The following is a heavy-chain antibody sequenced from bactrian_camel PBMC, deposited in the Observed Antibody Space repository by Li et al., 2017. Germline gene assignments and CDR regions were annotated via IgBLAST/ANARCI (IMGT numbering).Heavy chain of an antibody. CDR3: ASSDTLGCTRGTMGRSDYNY. CDR2: IYTRGGTT. CDR1: GLTYSGYC. D-gene: IGHD2*01. Sequence: DVQLVESGGGSVQAGGSLRLSCAGSGLTYSGYCMAWFRQASGTDREGVAGIYTRGGTTSYADSVKGRFTISQDNASNTVYLQMNSLKPEDSAMYYCASSDTLGCTRGTMGRSDYNYRGQGTQVTVS. V-gene: IGHV3S40*01. J-gene: IGHJ4*01.